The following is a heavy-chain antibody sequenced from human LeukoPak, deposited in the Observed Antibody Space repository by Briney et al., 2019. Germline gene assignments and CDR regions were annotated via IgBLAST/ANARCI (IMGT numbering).Heavy chain of an antibody. CDR1: GGSFSGCY. CDR2: INHSGST. CDR3: ARGAGNYYDSSGYYVPYFDY. J-gene: IGHJ4*02. D-gene: IGHD3-22*01. Sequence: PSETLSLTCAVYGGSFSGCYWSWIRQPPGKGLEWIGEINHSGSTNYNPSLKSRVTISVDTSKNQFSLKLSSVTAADTAVYYCARGAGNYYDSSGYYVPYFDYWGQGTLVTASS. V-gene: IGHV4-34*01.